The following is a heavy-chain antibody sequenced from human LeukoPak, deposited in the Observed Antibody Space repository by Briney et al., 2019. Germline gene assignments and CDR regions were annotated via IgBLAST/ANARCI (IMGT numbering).Heavy chain of an antibody. CDR3: ARAYGSGSYYVFDY. Sequence: SETLSLTCTVSGGSISSYYWSWIRQPPGKGLEWIGYIYYCGSTNYNPSLKSRVTISVDTSKNQFSLKLSSVTAADTAVYYCARAYGSGSYYVFDYWGQGTLVTVSS. CDR1: GGSISSYY. D-gene: IGHD3-10*01. J-gene: IGHJ4*02. V-gene: IGHV4-59*01. CDR2: IYYCGST.